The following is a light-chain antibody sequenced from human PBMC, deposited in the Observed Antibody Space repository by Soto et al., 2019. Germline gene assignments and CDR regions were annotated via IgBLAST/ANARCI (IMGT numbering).Light chain of an antibody. CDR2: DVN. J-gene: IGLJ2*01. V-gene: IGLV2-14*01. Sequence: QSVLTQPASVSGSPGQSITISCTGTSSDVGAYNYVSWYKQHPGKAPKLMIYDVNIRPSGVSNRFSGSKSGNTASLTISGLQAEDEADYYCTSWTTSTTMKFGGGTKVTVL. CDR3: TSWTTSTTMK. CDR1: SSDVGAYNY.